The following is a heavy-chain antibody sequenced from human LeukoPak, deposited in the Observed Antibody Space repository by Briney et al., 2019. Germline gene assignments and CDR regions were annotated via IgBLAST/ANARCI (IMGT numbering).Heavy chain of an antibody. CDR3: ARVSDSSRGRFDP. D-gene: IGHD6-13*01. J-gene: IGHJ5*02. CDR2: MNPNSGNT. CDR1: GYTFTSYD. Sequence: ASVKVSCKASGYTFTSYDINWVRQATGQGLEWMGWMNPNSGNTGYAQKFQGRVTITRNTSISTAYMELSSLRSEDTAVYYCARVSDSSRGRFDPWGQGTLVTVSS. V-gene: IGHV1-8*03.